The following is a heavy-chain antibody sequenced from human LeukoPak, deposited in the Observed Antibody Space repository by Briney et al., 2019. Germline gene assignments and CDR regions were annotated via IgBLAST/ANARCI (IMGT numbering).Heavy chain of an antibody. J-gene: IGHJ6*02. CDR1: GGSISSYY. D-gene: IGHD2-2*01. Sequence: PSETLSLTCTVSGGSISSYYWSWIRQPAGEGLEWIGRIYTSGGTNYNPSLKSRVTMSVDTSKTQFSLKLSSVTAADTAVYYCARGDVVVPAAFYYGMDVWGQGTTVTVSS. V-gene: IGHV4-4*07. CDR3: ARGDVVVPAAFYYGMDV. CDR2: IYTSGGT.